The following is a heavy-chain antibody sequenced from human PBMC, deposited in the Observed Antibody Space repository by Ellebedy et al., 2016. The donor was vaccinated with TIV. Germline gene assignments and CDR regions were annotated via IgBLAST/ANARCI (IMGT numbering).Heavy chain of an antibody. CDR3: ARHLDCSSTSCYMAVGDY. V-gene: IGHV5-10-1*01. CDR1: GYSFTSYW. D-gene: IGHD2-2*02. J-gene: IGHJ4*02. CDR2: IDPSDSYT. Sequence: GGSLRLXCKGSGYSFTSYWISWVRQMPGKGLEWMGRIDPSDSYTNYSPSFQGHVTISADKSISTAYLQWSSLKASDTAMYYCARHLDCSSTSCYMAVGDYWGQGTLVTVSS.